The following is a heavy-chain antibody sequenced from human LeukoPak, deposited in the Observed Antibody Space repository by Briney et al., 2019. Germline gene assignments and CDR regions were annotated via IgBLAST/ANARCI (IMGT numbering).Heavy chain of an antibody. Sequence: GRSLRLSCAASGFTFSSYGMHWVRQAPGKGLEWVAVISYDGSNKYYADSVKGRFTISRDNSKNTLYLQMNSLRAEDTAVYYCAKALSKLVLGMDAWGQGTTVTVSS. CDR1: GFTFSSYG. CDR2: ISYDGSNK. CDR3: AKALSKLVLGMDA. J-gene: IGHJ6*02. D-gene: IGHD6-6*01. V-gene: IGHV3-30*18.